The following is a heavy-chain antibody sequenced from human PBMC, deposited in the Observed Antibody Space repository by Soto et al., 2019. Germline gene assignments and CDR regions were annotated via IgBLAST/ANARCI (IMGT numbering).Heavy chain of an antibody. J-gene: IGHJ3*02. D-gene: IGHD6-6*01. V-gene: IGHV1-69*13. Sequence: ASVKVSCKASGGTFSSYAISWVRQAPGQGLEWMGGIIPIFGTANYAQKFQGRVTITADESTSTAYMELSSLRSEDTAVYYCARLSGYSSSSGPFDIWGQGTMVTVSS. CDR1: GGTFSSYA. CDR2: IIPIFGTA. CDR3: ARLSGYSSSSGPFDI.